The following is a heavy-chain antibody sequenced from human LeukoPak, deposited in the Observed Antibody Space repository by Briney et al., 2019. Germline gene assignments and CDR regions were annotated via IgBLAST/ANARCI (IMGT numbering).Heavy chain of an antibody. CDR1: GFTFSSYG. Sequence: GGSLRLSCAASGFTFSSYGMSWVRQAPGKGLEWVSAISGSGGSTYYADSVKGRSTISRDNSKNTLYLQMNSLRAEDTAVYYCAKQVGARYYYYMDVWGKGTTVTISS. J-gene: IGHJ6*03. CDR3: AKQVGARYYYYMDV. V-gene: IGHV3-23*01. CDR2: ISGSGGST. D-gene: IGHD1-26*01.